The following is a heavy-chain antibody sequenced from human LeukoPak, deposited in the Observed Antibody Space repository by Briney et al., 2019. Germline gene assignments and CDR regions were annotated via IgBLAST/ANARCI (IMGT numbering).Heavy chain of an antibody. J-gene: IGHJ4*02. CDR2: IRNKANSYAT. D-gene: IGHD2-21*02. Sequence: QPGGSLRLSCAAAGVTFSNHYMDWVGQAPGKGLEWVGRIRNKANSYATEYAASVKGRFTISRDDSKNSLYLQMNSLKTEDTAVYYCTRVVVTAIPSKYIDYWGQGTLVTVSS. CDR1: GVTFSNHY. V-gene: IGHV3-72*01. CDR3: TRVVVTAIPSKYIDY.